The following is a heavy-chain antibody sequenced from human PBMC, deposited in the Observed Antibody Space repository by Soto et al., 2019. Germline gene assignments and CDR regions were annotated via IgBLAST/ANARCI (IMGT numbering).Heavy chain of an antibody. CDR2: IIPIFGTP. CDR3: ARGEKGDVYRYGPYPNYYCSMDV. V-gene: IGHV1-69*06. CDR1: GGAFSNHA. J-gene: IGHJ6*02. D-gene: IGHD5-18*01. Sequence: QLVQSGAEVKKPGSSVKVSCKAAGGAFSNHAISWVRQAPGQGLEWMGGIIPIFGTPMYAKEFKGRVTITAYKSMSTVYMELSSLRCEDTAVYYCARGEKGDVYRYGPYPNYYCSMDVWGQGTTVTVSS.